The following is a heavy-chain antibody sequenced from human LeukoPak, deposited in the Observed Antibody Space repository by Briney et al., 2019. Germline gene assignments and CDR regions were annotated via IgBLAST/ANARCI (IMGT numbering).Heavy chain of an antibody. Sequence: GGSLRLSCAASGFTFSSYAMSWVRQALNKGLQWVSGISGSGGSTYYADSVKGRFTISRDNSKNTLYLQMNSLRADDTAVYYCASQTYSNGFDYWGQGTLVTVSS. J-gene: IGHJ4*02. CDR3: ASQTYSNGFDY. V-gene: IGHV3-23*01. CDR1: GFTFSSYA. D-gene: IGHD4-11*01. CDR2: ISGSGGST.